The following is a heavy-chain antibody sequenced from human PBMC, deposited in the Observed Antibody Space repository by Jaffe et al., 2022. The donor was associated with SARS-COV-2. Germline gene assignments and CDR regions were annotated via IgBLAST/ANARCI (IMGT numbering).Heavy chain of an antibody. CDR1: GFTFSSYW. D-gene: IGHD1-26*01. J-gene: IGHJ4*02. Sequence: EVQLVESGGGLVQPGGSLRLSCAASGFTFSSYWMSWVRQAPGKGLEWVANIKQDGSEKYYVDSVKGRFTISRDNAKNSLYLQMNSLRAEDTAVYYCARGGWWELYGDGLVPFDYWGQGTLVTVSS. CDR3: ARGGWWELYGDGLVPFDY. CDR2: IKQDGSEK. V-gene: IGHV3-7*01.